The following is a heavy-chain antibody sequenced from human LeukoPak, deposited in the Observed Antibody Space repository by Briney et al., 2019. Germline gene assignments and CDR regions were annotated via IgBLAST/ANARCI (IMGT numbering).Heavy chain of an antibody. CDR3: ARNRNGLDP. Sequence: ASVKVSCKASGYTSTTSEIYWVRQATGQGLEWMGWMNPNSGNTVSAQKFQGRVAMTRDTSISTAYMELSSLRSEDTAVYFCARNRNGLDPWGQGTVVTVSS. CDR1: GYTSTTSE. D-gene: IGHD1-14*01. V-gene: IGHV1-8*01. J-gene: IGHJ5*02. CDR2: MNPNSGNT.